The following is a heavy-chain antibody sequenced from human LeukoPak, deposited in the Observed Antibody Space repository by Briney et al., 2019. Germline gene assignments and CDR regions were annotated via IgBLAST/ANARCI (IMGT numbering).Heavy chain of an antibody. CDR1: GGSISSTIHY. D-gene: IGHD3-9*01. Sequence: SETLSLTCTVSGGSISSTIHYWGWIRQPPGKGLEWSGTIYHTGSTYYNPSLKSRVTISVDTSKNQFSLKLSSVPATDTAVYYCARQGTDYDILTGYARAFDIWGQGTMVTVSS. CDR3: ARQGTDYDILTGYARAFDI. J-gene: IGHJ3*02. CDR2: IYHTGST. V-gene: IGHV4-39*01.